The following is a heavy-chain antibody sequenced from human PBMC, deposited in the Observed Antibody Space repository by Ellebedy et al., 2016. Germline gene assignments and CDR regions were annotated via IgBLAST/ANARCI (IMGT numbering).Heavy chain of an antibody. CDR1: GGSFSGYY. CDR3: ARHPLEWLVGPMYFDY. J-gene: IGHJ4*02. V-gene: IGHV4-34*01. D-gene: IGHD6-19*01. CDR2: INHTGST. Sequence: GSLRLSCAVYGGSFSGYYWSWIRQPPGKGLEWIGEINHTGSTNYNPSLKSRVSISVDTSKNQFSLKLSSVTAADTAVYYCARHPLEWLVGPMYFDYWGQGTLVTVSS.